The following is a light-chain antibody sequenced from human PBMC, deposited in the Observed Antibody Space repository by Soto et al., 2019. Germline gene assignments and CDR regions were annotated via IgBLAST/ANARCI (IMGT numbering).Light chain of an antibody. J-gene: IGLJ2*01. V-gene: IGLV2-14*01. Sequence: QSVLTQPASVSGSPGQSITISCTGTSSDVGGYNYVSWYQQHPGKAPKLMIYDVSNRPSGVSNRFSGSKSGNTASLTISGLLAEDEADYYCSSYTSSSTLGVFGGGTKLTVL. CDR2: DVS. CDR3: SSYTSSSTLGV. CDR1: SSDVGGYNY.